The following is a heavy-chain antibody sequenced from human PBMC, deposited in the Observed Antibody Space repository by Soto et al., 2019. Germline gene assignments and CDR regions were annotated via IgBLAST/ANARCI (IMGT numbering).Heavy chain of an antibody. CDR2: ISYDGSNK. CDR1: GFTFSSYG. V-gene: IGHV3-30*18. Sequence: PGGSLILSCAASGFTFSSYGMHWVRQAPGKGLEWVAVISYDGSNKYYADSVKGRFTISRDNSKNTLYLQMNSLRAEDTAVYYCAKDLRPMYSSGWYDYWGQGALVTVSS. D-gene: IGHD6-19*01. J-gene: IGHJ4*02. CDR3: AKDLRPMYSSGWYDY.